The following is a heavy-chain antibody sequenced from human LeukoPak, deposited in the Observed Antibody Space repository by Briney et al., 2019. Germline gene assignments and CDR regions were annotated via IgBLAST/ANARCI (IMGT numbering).Heavy chain of an antibody. Sequence: GASVKVSCKASGGTFSSYAISWVRQAPGQGLEWMGGIIPIFGTANYAQKFQGRVTITADESTSTAYMELSSLRSEDTAVYYCARDMEMATITGFDYWGQGTLVTVSS. CDR2: IIPIFGTA. D-gene: IGHD5-24*01. J-gene: IGHJ4*02. V-gene: IGHV1-69*13. CDR3: ARDMEMATITGFDY. CDR1: GGTFSSYA.